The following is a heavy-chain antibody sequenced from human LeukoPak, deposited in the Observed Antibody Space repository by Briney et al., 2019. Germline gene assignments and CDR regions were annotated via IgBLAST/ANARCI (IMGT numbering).Heavy chain of an antibody. J-gene: IGHJ4*02. CDR1: GGSFSGYY. V-gene: IGHV4-34*01. CDR2: INHSGST. Sequence: PSETLSLTCAVYGGSFSGYYWSWIRQPPGKGLEWIGEINHSGSTNYNPSLKSRVTISVDTSKNQFSLTLSSVTAADTAVYYCASQQAPYYYGSGSYWGYYFDYWGQGTLVTVSS. D-gene: IGHD3-10*01. CDR3: ASQQAPYYYGSGSYWGYYFDY.